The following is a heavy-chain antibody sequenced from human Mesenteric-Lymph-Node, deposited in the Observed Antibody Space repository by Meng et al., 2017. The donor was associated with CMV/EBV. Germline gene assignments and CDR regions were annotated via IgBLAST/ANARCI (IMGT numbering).Heavy chain of an antibody. V-gene: IGHV4-39*07. D-gene: IGHD3-22*01. CDR1: GVSISSSSYY. Sequence: QLHLQESVPGLVKPSGTLSLTCTDSGVSISSSSYYWGWIRQPPGKGLEWIGSIYYSGSTYYNPSLKSRVTISVDTSKNQFSLKLSSVTAADTAVYYCARDGDYYDSSGYNPFDYWGQGTLVTVSS. J-gene: IGHJ4*02. CDR2: IYYSGST. CDR3: ARDGDYYDSSGYNPFDY.